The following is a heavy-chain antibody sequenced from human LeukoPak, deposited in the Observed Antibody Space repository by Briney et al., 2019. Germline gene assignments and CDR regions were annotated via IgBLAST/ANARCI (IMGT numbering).Heavy chain of an antibody. CDR2: IRTKPDSYKT. CDR1: GFAFSDHS. V-gene: IGHV3-72*01. D-gene: IGHD1-26*01. Sequence: GGSLRLSCEASGFAFSDHSMDWVRQAPGKGLEWVGRIRTKPDSYKTDYAASVGGRFSISRDDSKSSLFLQMESLKTEDTAIYYCARDAGWSLDPWGQGTLVTVFS. J-gene: IGHJ5*02. CDR3: ARDAGWSLDP.